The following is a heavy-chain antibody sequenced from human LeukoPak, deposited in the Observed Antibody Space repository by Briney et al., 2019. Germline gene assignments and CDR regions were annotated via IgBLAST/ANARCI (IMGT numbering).Heavy chain of an antibody. CDR1: GYTFTGYY. CDR3: ARPTEYYSSRGWFDP. D-gene: IGHD6-13*01. V-gene: IGHV1-2*02. CDR2: IHPNSGDT. J-gene: IGHJ5*02. Sequence: ASVKVSCKASGYTFTGYYMHWVRQAPGQGLVWIGWIHPNSGDTNYAQNFQGRVTMTRDTSISTAYMELSRLRSDDTAVYYCARPTEYYSSRGWFDPWGQGTLVTVSS.